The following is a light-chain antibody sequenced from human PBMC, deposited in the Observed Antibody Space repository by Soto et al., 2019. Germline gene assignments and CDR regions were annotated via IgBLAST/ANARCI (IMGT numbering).Light chain of an antibody. V-gene: IGLV2-14*01. CDR3: SSYTSSSTPGV. J-gene: IGLJ1*01. CDR1: SSDVGGYNY. CDR2: EVS. Sequence: QSVLTQPASVSGSPGQSITISCTGTSSDVGGYNYVSWYQQHPGKAPKLMIYEVSNRPSGVSNRFSGSKSGNTASLTISGLQAKDEADYYCSSYTSSSTPGVFGTGTKLTVL.